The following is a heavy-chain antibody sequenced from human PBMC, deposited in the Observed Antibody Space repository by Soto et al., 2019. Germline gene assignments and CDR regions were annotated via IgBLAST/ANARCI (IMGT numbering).Heavy chain of an antibody. CDR3: ARYCSGSYYPTTFDY. D-gene: IGHD3-10*01. CDR2: IYYSGST. V-gene: IGHV4-31*03. Sequence: QVQLQESGPGLVKPSQTLSLTCTVSGVSISSSGYNWSWIRQHPGKGLEWIGYIYYSGSTYYNPSLKSRVNISVDTSQNQFSLKLRSVTAADTAVYFCARYCSGSYYPTTFDYWGQGTLVTVSS. CDR1: GVSISSSGYN. J-gene: IGHJ4*02.